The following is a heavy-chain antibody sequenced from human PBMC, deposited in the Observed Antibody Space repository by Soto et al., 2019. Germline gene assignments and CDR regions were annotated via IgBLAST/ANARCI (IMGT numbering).Heavy chain of an antibody. Sequence: GGSLRLSCAASGFTFSIYEMNWVRQAPGKGLEWVSYISSSGSTIYYADSVKGRFTISRDNAKNSLYLQMNSLRAEDTAVYYCARGVVPAAIYYYYGMDVWGQGTTVTVSS. CDR1: GFTFSIYE. J-gene: IGHJ6*02. CDR3: ARGVVPAAIYYYYGMDV. CDR2: ISSSGSTI. V-gene: IGHV3-48*03. D-gene: IGHD2-2*01.